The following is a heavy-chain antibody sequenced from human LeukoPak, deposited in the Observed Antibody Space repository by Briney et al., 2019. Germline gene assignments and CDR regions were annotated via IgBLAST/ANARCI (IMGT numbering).Heavy chain of an antibody. J-gene: IGHJ4*02. D-gene: IGHD2-2*01. CDR1: GFTFSSYG. CDR3: ATWDSVGYCSSTSCYGY. Sequence: PGRSLRLSCAASGFTFSSYGMHWVRQAPGKGLEWMGGFDPEDGETIYAQKFQGRVTMTEDTSTDTAYMELSSLRSEDTAVYYCATWDSVGYCSSTSCYGYWGQGTLVTVSS. V-gene: IGHV1-24*01. CDR2: FDPEDGET.